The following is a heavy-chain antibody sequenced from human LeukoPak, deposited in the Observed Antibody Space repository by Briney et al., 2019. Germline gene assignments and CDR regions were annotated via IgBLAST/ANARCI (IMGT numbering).Heavy chain of an antibody. CDR2: ISSSSSYI. V-gene: IGHV3-21*04. J-gene: IGHJ5*02. D-gene: IGHD1-1*01. CDR1: GFTFSSYS. Sequence: KTGGSLRLSCAASGFTFSSYSMNWVRQAPGKGLEWVSSISSSSSYIYYADSVKGRFTISRDNAKNSLYLQMNSLRAEDTAVYYCARVGRDGSSWFDPWGQGTWSPSPQ. CDR3: ARVGRDGSSWFDP.